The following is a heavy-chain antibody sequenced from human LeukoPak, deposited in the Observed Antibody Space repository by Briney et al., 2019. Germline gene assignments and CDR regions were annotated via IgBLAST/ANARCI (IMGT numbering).Heavy chain of an antibody. CDR2: IKQDGSEK. Sequence: GGSPRLSCAASGFTFSSYWMSWVRQAPGKGLEWVANIKQDGSEKYYVDSVKGRFTISRGNAKNSLYLQMNSLRAEDTAVYYCARAQYEVYYFDYWGQGTLVTVSS. CDR1: GFTFSSYW. CDR3: ARAQYEVYYFDY. V-gene: IGHV3-7*01. D-gene: IGHD2-8*01. J-gene: IGHJ4*02.